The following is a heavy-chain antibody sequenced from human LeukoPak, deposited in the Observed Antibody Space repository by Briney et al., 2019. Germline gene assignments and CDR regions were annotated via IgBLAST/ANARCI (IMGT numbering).Heavy chain of an antibody. V-gene: IGHV1-18*01. D-gene: IGHD3-3*02. Sequence: ASVKVSCKASGYTFNSYGISWVRQAPGQGLEWMGWISAFNGNTNYAQKFRVRVTMTTDTSTSTAYMELRSLRSDDTAVYYCARVPPDHHFWSGYYAFDIWGQGTMVTVSS. CDR1: GYTFNSYG. J-gene: IGHJ3*02. CDR2: ISAFNGNT. CDR3: ARVPPDHHFWSGYYAFDI.